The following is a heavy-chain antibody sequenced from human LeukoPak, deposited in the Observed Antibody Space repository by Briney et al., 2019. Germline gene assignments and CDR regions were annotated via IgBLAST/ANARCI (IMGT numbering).Heavy chain of an antibody. Sequence: PSETLSLTCPVSGGSITSSSSYWGWIRQPPGKGLEWIGTIYYSGTTYYNPSLKSRVTISIDAAKNQFSLKLSSVTAADTAVYYCARGINYYDSSGYYYQGAFDIWGQGTMVTVSS. CDR2: IYYSGTT. CDR3: ARGINYYDSSGYYYQGAFDI. D-gene: IGHD3-22*01. V-gene: IGHV4-39*07. CDR1: GGSITSSSSY. J-gene: IGHJ3*02.